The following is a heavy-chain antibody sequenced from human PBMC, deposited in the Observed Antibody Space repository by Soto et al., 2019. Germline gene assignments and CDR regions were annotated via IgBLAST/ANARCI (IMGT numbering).Heavy chain of an antibody. J-gene: IGHJ6*02. Sequence: GGSLRLSCAASGFTFSNAWMSWVRQAPGKGLEWVGRIKSKTDGGTTDYAAPVKGRFTISRDDSKNTLYLQMNSLKTEDTAVYYCTTEGLTGHKIYYYYGMDVWGQGTTVTVYS. CDR2: IKSKTDGGTT. V-gene: IGHV3-15*01. D-gene: IGHD3-9*01. CDR3: TTEGLTGHKIYYYYGMDV. CDR1: GFTFSNAW.